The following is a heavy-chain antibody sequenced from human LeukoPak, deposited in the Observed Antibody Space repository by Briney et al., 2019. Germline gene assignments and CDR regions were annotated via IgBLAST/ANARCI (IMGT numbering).Heavy chain of an antibody. CDR2: IQYDGRNK. V-gene: IGHV3-30*02. D-gene: IGHD4-17*01. Sequence: PGGSLRLSCAASGFTFSCYAMPWVRQAPGKGLEWVAFIQYDGRNKCCADSVKGRFTVSRDNSKNTLHLQMNSLRVEDTAIYYCAKDKNDSGDYSSMDVWGKGTTVTVSS. CDR1: GFTFSCYA. J-gene: IGHJ6*03. CDR3: AKDKNDSGDYSSMDV.